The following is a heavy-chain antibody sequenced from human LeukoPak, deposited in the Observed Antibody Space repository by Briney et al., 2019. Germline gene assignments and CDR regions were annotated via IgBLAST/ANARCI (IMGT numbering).Heavy chain of an antibody. CDR1: GGSISSSSYY. CDR2: IYYSGST. D-gene: IGHD3-9*01. J-gene: IGHJ4*02. CDR3: ARGLHYDILTGYRPVFDY. V-gene: IGHV4-61*05. Sequence: SETLSLTCTVSGGSISSSSYYWGWIRQPPGKGLEWIGYIYYSGSTNYNPSLKSRVTISVDTSKNQFSLKLSSVTAADTAVYYCARGLHYDILTGYRPVFDYWGQGTLVTVSS.